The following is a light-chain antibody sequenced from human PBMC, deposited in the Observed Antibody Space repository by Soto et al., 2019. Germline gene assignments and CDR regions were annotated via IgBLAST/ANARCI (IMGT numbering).Light chain of an antibody. CDR3: QQYNNWPRT. V-gene: IGKV3-15*01. CDR1: QSVSSN. J-gene: IGKJ1*01. Sequence: VLTQYHATLSVSPGERATLSCRASQSVSSNLAWYQQKPGQAPRLLIYGASTRATGIPARFSGSGSGTEFTLTISSLQSEDFAVYYCQQYNNWPRTFGQGTKVDIK. CDR2: GAS.